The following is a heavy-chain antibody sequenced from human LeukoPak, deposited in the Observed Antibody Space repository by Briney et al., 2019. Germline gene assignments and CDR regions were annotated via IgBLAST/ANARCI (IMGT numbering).Heavy chain of an antibody. J-gene: IGHJ3*02. CDR1: GGSISNYY. CDR2: VYYSGST. Sequence: SETLSLTCTVSGGSISNYYWSWIRQPPGKGLEWIGYVYYSGSTTYNPSLKSRVTISVDTSKNQFSLKLSSVTAADTAVYFCARGLYCSSTNCCKDAFNIWGQGTMVTVSS. CDR3: ARGLYCSSTNCCKDAFNI. D-gene: IGHD2-2*01. V-gene: IGHV4-59*01.